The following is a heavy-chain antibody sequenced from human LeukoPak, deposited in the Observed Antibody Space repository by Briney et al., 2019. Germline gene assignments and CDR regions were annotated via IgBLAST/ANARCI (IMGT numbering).Heavy chain of an antibody. Sequence: PGGSLRLSCAASGFTFDDYGMSWVRQAPGKGLEWVSGINWNGGSTGYADSVKGRFTISRDNAKDSLYLQMNSLRAEDTALYYCARDPYSSSWYGHHGGGCDYWGQGTLVTVSS. CDR3: ARDPYSSSWYGHHGGGCDY. V-gene: IGHV3-20*04. D-gene: IGHD6-13*01. J-gene: IGHJ4*02. CDR2: INWNGGST. CDR1: GFTFDDYG.